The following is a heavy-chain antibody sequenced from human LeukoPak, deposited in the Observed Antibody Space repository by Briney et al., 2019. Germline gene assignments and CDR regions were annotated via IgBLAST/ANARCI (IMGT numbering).Heavy chain of an antibody. D-gene: IGHD5/OR15-5a*01. J-gene: IGHJ6*02. Sequence: PGGSLRLSCAASGFTFSSYSMNWVRQAPGKGLEWVSYISSSSTIYYADSVKGRFTISRDNAKNSLYLQMNSLRDEDTAVYYCARWAVSLGSYYGMDVWGQGTTVTVSS. CDR2: ISSSSTI. V-gene: IGHV3-48*02. CDR1: GFTFSSYS. CDR3: ARWAVSLGSYYGMDV.